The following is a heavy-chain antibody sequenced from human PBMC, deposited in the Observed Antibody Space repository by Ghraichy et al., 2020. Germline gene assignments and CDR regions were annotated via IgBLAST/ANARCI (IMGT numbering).Heavy chain of an antibody. CDR3: ATMYYYDSSGYYLDY. J-gene: IGHJ4*02. V-gene: IGHV5-10-1*01. D-gene: IGHD3-22*01. CDR2: IDPSDSYT. CDR1: GYSFPSYW. Sequence: GESLNISCKGSGYSFPSYWISWVRQMPGKGLEWMGRIDPSDSYTNYSPSFQGHVTISADKSISTAYLPWSSLKASDTAMYYCATMYYYDSSGYYLDYWGQGTLVTVSS.